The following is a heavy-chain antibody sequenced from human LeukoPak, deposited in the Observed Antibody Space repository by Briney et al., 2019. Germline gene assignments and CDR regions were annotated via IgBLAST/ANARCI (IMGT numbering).Heavy chain of an antibody. D-gene: IGHD3-16*01. CDR1: GFTFSNYE. J-gene: IGHJ4*02. Sequence: PGGSLRLSCAASGFTFSNYEMNWVRQAPGKGLEWVSYISSSGSTIYYADSVKGRFTISRDNAKNSLSLQMNYVRAGDTAIYYCAYTNHLTYWGQGALVTVSS. CDR2: ISSSGSTI. V-gene: IGHV3-48*03. CDR3: AYTNHLTY.